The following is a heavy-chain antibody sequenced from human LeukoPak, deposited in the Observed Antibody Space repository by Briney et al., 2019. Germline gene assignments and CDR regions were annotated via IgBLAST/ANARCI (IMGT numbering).Heavy chain of an antibody. J-gene: IGHJ4*02. CDR3: ARDGGGLRYAGPLDY. CDR2: IIPIFGTA. V-gene: IGHV1-69*05. CDR1: GGTFSSYA. D-gene: IGHD4-17*01. Sequence: SVKVSCEASGGTFSSYAISWVRQAPGQGLEWMGRIIPIFGTANYGQKFQGRVTITTDESTSTAYMELSSLRSEDTAVYYCARDGGGLRYAGPLDYWGQGTLVTVSS.